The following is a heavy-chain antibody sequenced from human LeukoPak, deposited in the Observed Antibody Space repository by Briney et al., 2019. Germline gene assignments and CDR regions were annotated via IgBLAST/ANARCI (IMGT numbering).Heavy chain of an antibody. CDR2: LIGSGASA. CDR3: ARDLPGLEWFGN. J-gene: IGHJ4*02. V-gene: IGHV3-23*01. D-gene: IGHD3-3*01. CDR1: GFTFSHHA. Sequence: PGGSLRLSCGASGFTFSHHAMSWVRQAPGKGPEWVSSLIGSGASAYYTDSVKGRFTISRDNSKDTLFLQMNSLRADDTAVYYCARDLPGLEWFGNWGQGVLVTVSS.